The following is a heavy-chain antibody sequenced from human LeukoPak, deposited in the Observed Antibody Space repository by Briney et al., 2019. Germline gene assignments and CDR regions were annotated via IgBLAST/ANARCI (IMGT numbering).Heavy chain of an antibody. CDR2: INPSGGST. Sequence: ASVKVSCKASGYTFTSYYMHWVRQAPGQGLEWMGIINPSGGSTSYAQKFQGRVTMTRDTSTSTVYMELSSLRSEDTAVYYCARDETYSSSWYGGPDYWGQGTLVTVSS. CDR1: GYTFTSYY. J-gene: IGHJ4*02. D-gene: IGHD6-13*01. CDR3: ARDETYSSSWYGGPDY. V-gene: IGHV1-46*01.